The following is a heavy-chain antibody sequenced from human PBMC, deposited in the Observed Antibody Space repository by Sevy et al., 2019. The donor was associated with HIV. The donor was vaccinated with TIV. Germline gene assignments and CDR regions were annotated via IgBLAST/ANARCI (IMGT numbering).Heavy chain of an antibody. CDR1: EFTFSSYA. J-gene: IGHJ6*03. V-gene: IGHV3-23*01. Sequence: GGSLRLSCAASEFTFSSYAINCVRQAPGKGLEWVSGISGSGGSTYYADSGKGRFTISRDNFKNTLYLQMNSLGAEDTAVYYCAKDGDSSSWYLNYYMDVWGKGTTVTVSS. CDR2: ISGSGGST. D-gene: IGHD6-13*01. CDR3: AKDGDSSSWYLNYYMDV.